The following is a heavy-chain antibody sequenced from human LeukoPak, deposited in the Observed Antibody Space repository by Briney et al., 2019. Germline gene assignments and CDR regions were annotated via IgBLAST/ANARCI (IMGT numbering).Heavy chain of an antibody. CDR3: ARVKDGSGSYCIDY. CDR1: GFTFSSYW. Sequence: PGGSLRLSCAASGFTFSSYWMSWVRQAPGKGLEWVANIKQDGSEKYYVDSVKGRFTISRDNAKNSLYLQMNSLRAEDTAVCYCARVKDGSGSYCIDYWGQGTLVTVSS. CDR2: IKQDGSEK. D-gene: IGHD3-10*01. V-gene: IGHV3-7*01. J-gene: IGHJ4*02.